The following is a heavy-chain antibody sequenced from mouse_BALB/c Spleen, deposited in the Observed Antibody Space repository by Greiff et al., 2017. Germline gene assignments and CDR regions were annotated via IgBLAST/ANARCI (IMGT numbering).Heavy chain of an antibody. CDR2: IYPGSGNT. CDR1: GYTFTDYY. D-gene: IGHD2-1*01. J-gene: IGHJ1*01. V-gene: IGHV1-77*01. CDR3: ARSGGNSGRYFDV. Sequence: VQLQQSGAELARPGASVKLSCKASGYTFTDYYINWVKQRTGQGLEWIGEIYPGSGNTYYNEKFKGKATLTADKSSSTAYMQLSSLTSEDSAVYFCARSGGNSGRYFDVWGAGTTVTVSS.